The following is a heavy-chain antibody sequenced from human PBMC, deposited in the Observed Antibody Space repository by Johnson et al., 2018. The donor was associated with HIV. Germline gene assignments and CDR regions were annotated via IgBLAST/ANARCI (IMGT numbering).Heavy chain of an antibody. D-gene: IGHD2-15*01. J-gene: IGHJ3*02. CDR1: GFTFSSYA. CDR2: ISYDGSNK. CDR3: ARGYCSGGSCYSEYAFDI. Sequence: QVQLVESGGGVVQPGRSLRLSCAASGFTFSSYAMHWVRQAPGKGLEWVAVISYDGSNKYYADSVKGRFTISRDNSKNTLYLQMNSLRGEDTAVYYCARGYCSGGSCYSEYAFDIWGQGTMFTVSS. V-gene: IGHV3-30-3*01.